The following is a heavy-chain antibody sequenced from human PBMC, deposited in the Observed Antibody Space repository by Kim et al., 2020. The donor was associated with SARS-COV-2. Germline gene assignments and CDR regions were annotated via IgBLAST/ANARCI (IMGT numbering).Heavy chain of an antibody. CDR3: SKWREGVVAAFDY. J-gene: IGHJ4*02. Sequence: GGSLRLSCAASGFIFTDYAMAWVRQAPGKRLEWVSAISNSGANTYYADSVKGRLSISRDNSKNTLYLQMNSLRAEDTATYYCSKWREGVVAAFDYWGRGTLVIASS. V-gene: IGHV3-23*01. CDR2: ISNSGANT. D-gene: IGHD2-15*01. CDR1: GFIFTDYA.